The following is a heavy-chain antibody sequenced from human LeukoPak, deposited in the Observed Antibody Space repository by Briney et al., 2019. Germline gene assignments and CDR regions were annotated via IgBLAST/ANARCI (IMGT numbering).Heavy chain of an antibody. CDR2: ISSNSSYI. Sequence: GGSLRLSCVASGFTFSSLAMNWVRQAPGKGLEWVSSISSNSSYIQYADSVKGRFIISRDNARNSLYLQMNNLRAEDTAVYYCASLPWLVRWIYYWGQGTLVTVSS. CDR1: GFTFSSLA. V-gene: IGHV3-21*01. CDR3: ASLPWLVRWIYY. J-gene: IGHJ4*02. D-gene: IGHD6-19*01.